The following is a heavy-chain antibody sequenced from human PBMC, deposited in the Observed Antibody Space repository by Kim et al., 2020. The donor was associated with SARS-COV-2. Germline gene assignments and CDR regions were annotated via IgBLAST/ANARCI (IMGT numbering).Heavy chain of an antibody. J-gene: IGHJ4*02. CDR3: ARVRRKLGEADY. CDR1: GFTFNSYS. CDR2: ISSRSNYI. Sequence: GGSLRLSCAASGFTFNSYSMYWVRQAPGKGLDWVSSISSRSNYIYYADSVKGRFTISRDNVKNSLFLQMNSLRAEDTAIYYCARVRRKLGEADYWGQGTLVTVSS. V-gene: IGHV3-21*01. D-gene: IGHD3-10*01.